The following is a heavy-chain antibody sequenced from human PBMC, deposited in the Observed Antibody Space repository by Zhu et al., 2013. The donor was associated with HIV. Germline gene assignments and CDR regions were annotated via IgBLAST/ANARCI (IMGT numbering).Heavy chain of an antibody. CDR3: ATATGTTDFDY. V-gene: IGHV1-8*01. CDR2: MNPXSGNT. Sequence: VQLVQSGPEVKKPGASVKVSCKASGYTFTSYDINWVRQATGQGLEWMGWMNPXSGNTGNAQKFQGRVTMTTDSSTSTAYMELRSLTSDDTAVYYCATATGTTDFDYWGQGTLVTVSS. D-gene: IGHD1-7*01. CDR1: GYTFTSYD. J-gene: IGHJ4*02.